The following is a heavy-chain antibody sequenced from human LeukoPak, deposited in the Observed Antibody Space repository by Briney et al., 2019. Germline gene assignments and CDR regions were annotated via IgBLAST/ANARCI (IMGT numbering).Heavy chain of an antibody. Sequence: PGGSLRLSCAASGFTFSSYSMNWVRQAPGKGLEWVSSISSSSSYIYYADSVEGRFTISRDNAKNSLHLQMSSLRVEDTAVYYCTRRPYSSSWYYFDYWGQGTLVTVSS. CDR2: ISSSSSYI. CDR1: GFTFSSYS. D-gene: IGHD6-13*01. CDR3: TRRPYSSSWYYFDY. J-gene: IGHJ4*02. V-gene: IGHV3-21*06.